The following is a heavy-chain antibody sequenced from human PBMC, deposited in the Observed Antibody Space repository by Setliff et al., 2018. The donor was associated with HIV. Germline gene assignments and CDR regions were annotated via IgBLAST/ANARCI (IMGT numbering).Heavy chain of an antibody. Sequence: SETLSLTCRVSNGSISGYYWSWVRQPPGRGLEWIGYVSYSGSTSYNPSLNSRVTMSVDTFRDQFSLKLSSVTAADTAVYYCARTRGRAPVSYYFDNWGQGRLVTVSS. J-gene: IGHJ4*01. D-gene: IGHD2-2*01. CDR1: NGSISGYY. CDR2: VSYSGST. CDR3: ARTRGRAPVSYYFDN. V-gene: IGHV4-59*01.